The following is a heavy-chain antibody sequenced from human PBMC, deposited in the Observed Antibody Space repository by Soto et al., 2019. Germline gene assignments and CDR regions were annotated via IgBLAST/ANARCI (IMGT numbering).Heavy chain of an antibody. D-gene: IGHD1-26*01. CDR3: ARSWGNLCATPPANFDY. V-gene: IGHV3-30-3*01. CDR1: GFTFSSYA. Sequence: QVQLVESGGGVVQPGRSLRLSCAASGFTFSSYAMHWVRQAPGKGLEWVAVISYDGSNKYYADSVKGRFTISRDNSKNMLCRQINSLRAEDTAVYYCARSWGNLCATPPANFDYWGQGSPVTVSS. J-gene: IGHJ4*02. CDR2: ISYDGSNK.